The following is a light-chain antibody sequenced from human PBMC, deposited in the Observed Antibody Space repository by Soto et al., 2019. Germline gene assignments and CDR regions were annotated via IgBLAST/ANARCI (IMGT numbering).Light chain of an antibody. CDR3: QQYGSSPLT. V-gene: IGKV3-20*01. CDR2: GAS. CDR1: QSVSSSF. J-gene: IGKJ4*01. Sequence: EIVLTQSPGTLSLSPGERATLSXRASQSVSSSFLAWYQQKPGQAPRLLIYGASSRATGIPDRFSGSGSGTDFTLTISRLEPEDVAVYYCQQYGSSPLTFGGGTKVEIK.